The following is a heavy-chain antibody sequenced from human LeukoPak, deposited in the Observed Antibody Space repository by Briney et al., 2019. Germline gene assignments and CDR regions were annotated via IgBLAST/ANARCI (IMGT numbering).Heavy chain of an antibody. CDR3: ARGDYYYGMDV. V-gene: IGHV4-39*07. CDR2: IYYSGST. J-gene: IGHJ6*02. CDR1: GGSISSSSYY. Sequence: SETLSLTCTVSGGSISSSSYYWGWIRQPPGKGLEWIGSIYYSGSTYYNPSLKSRVTISVDTSKNQFSLKLSSVTAADTAVYYCARGDYYYGMDVWGQGTTVTVSS.